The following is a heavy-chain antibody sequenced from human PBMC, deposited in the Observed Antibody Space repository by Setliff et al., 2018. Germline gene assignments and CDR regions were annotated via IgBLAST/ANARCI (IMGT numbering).Heavy chain of an antibody. V-gene: IGHV1-46*04. CDR1: GYTFTSYY. Sequence: ASVKVSCKASGYTFTSYYMHWVRQAPGQGLEWMGLINPTGDRSTFYTDSVKGRFTISRDSSKNTLYLQMNSLRADDTAMYYCARDLFRNSGGLYCWGQGTLVTVSS. J-gene: IGHJ4*02. CDR2: INPTGDRST. D-gene: IGHD1-7*01. CDR3: ARDLFRNSGGLYC.